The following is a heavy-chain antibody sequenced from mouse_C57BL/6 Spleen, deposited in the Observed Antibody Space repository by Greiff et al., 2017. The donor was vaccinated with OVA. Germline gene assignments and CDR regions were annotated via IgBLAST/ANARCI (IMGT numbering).Heavy chain of an antibody. J-gene: IGHJ4*01. V-gene: IGHV1-76*01. CDR3: ARFFDYDAGYYAMDY. CDR2: IYPGSGNT. D-gene: IGHD2-4*01. CDR1: GYTFTDYY. Sequence: VQLQQSGAELVRPGASVKLSCKASGYTFTDYYINWVKQRPGQGLEWIARIYPGSGNTYYNEKFKGKATLTAEKSSSTAYMQLSSLTSEDSAVYFCARFFDYDAGYYAMDYWGQGTSVTVSS.